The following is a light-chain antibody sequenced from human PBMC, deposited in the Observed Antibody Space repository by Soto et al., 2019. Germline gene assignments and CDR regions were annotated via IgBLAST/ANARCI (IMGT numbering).Light chain of an antibody. CDR1: SSNIGAGFD. V-gene: IGLV1-40*01. CDR2: YNT. CDR3: QSYDNSLSYV. Sequence: QSALTQPPSVSGAPGQRVTISCTGRSSNIGAGFDVHWYQQLPGIAPKLLIYYNTNRPSGVPDRFSGSKSGTSASLAITGLQAEDEADYYCQSYDNSLSYVFGTGTKVTVL. J-gene: IGLJ1*01.